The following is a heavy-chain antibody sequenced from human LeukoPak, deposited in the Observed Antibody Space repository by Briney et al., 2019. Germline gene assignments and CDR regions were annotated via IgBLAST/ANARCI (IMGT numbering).Heavy chain of an antibody. Sequence: ASVKISCKVSGYTFTDYYMHWVQQAPGKGLEWMGLVDPEDGETIYAEKFQGRVTITADTSTDTAYMELSSLRSEDTAVYYCARALKVCSSTSCDDYWGQGTLVTVSS. CDR1: GYTFTDYY. J-gene: IGHJ4*02. CDR2: VDPEDGET. V-gene: IGHV1-69-2*01. D-gene: IGHD2-2*01. CDR3: ARALKVCSSTSCDDY.